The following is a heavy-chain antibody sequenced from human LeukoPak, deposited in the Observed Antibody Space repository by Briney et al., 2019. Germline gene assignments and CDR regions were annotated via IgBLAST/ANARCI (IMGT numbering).Heavy chain of an antibody. J-gene: IGHJ4*02. CDR2: INPNSGGT. V-gene: IGHV1-2*02. CDR3: ARGPPMYDILTGYSY. D-gene: IGHD3-9*01. Sequence: ASVKVSCKASGYTFTGYYMHWVRQAPGQGLEWMGWINPNSGGTNYAQKFQGRVTMTRDTSISTAYIELSRLRSDDTAVYYCARGPPMYDILTGYSYWGQGTLVTVSS. CDR1: GYTFTGYY.